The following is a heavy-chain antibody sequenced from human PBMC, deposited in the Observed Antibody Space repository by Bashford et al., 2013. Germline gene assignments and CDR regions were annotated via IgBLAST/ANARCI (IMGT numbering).Heavy chain of an antibody. V-gene: IGHV4-34*01. CDR3: ARGRDYYGSGSFYPLGF. J-gene: IGHJ4*02. Sequence: SETLSLTCAVYGGSFSGFYWSWIRQPPGKGLEWIGEIDRDGSTSYNPSLKSRVTILLDTSRNEFSLKLTSLTAADTAVYYCARGRDYYGSGSFYPLGFWGQGTLVTVSS. CDR2: IDRDGST. CDR1: GGSFSGFY. D-gene: IGHD3-10*01.